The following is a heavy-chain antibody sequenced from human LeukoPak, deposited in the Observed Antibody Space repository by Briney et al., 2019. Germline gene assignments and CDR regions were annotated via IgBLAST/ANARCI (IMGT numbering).Heavy chain of an antibody. J-gene: IGHJ4*02. V-gene: IGHV3-33*06. D-gene: IGHD5-18*01. CDR3: AKDRDTAMEIDY. CDR1: GFTFSNYG. CDR2: IWYDGSNK. Sequence: QPGRSLRLSCAASGFTFSNYGMHWVRQAPGKGLEWVAVIWYDGSNKYYADSVKGRFTISRDNSKNTLYLQMKSLRAEDTAVYYCAKDRDTAMEIDYWGQGTLVIVSS.